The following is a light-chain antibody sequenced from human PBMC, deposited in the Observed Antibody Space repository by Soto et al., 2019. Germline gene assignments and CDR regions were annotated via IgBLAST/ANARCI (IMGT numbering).Light chain of an antibody. CDR2: EVS. CDR1: QSLLHSDGKTY. Sequence: DIVMTQTPLSLSVTPGQPASISCKSSQSLLHSDGKTYLYWYLQKPGQPPQLLIYEVSNRFSGGPSRFRGRGAGNVFTLKISRVGAEGGGVYYLMQSIQLPWGFGPGTKRGIK. V-gene: IGKV2D-29*01. J-gene: IGKJ3*01. CDR3: MQSIQLPWG.